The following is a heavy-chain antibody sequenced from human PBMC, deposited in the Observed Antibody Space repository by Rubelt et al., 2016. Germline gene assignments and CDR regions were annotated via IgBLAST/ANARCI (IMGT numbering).Heavy chain of an antibody. CDR3: ARTYTNDYGAHLLFDY. D-gene: IGHD4-17*01. CDR1: GGSFSGYY. Sequence: QVQLQQWGAGLLKPSETLSLTCAVYGGSFSGYYWSWIRQPPGKGLEWIGEINHSGSTNYNPSLKSRVTISVDTSKNQFSLKLRVVNPEYTAVYYCARTYTNDYGAHLLFDYWGQGTLVTVSS. V-gene: IGHV4-34*01. CDR2: INHSGST. J-gene: IGHJ4*02.